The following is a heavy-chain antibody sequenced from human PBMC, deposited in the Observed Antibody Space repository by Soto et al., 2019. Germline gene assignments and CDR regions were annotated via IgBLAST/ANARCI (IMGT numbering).Heavy chain of an antibody. CDR3: AKDSSDSSGYEPGNLVFDY. CDR2: ISAYNGNT. Sequence: ASVRVSCEASGYTFTSYGISWVRQAPGQGLEWMGWISAYNGNTNYAQKLQGRVTMTTDTSTSTAYMELRSLRSDDTAVYYCAKDSSDSSGYEPGNLVFDYWGQG. D-gene: IGHD3-22*01. V-gene: IGHV1-18*01. J-gene: IGHJ4*02. CDR1: GYTFTSYG.